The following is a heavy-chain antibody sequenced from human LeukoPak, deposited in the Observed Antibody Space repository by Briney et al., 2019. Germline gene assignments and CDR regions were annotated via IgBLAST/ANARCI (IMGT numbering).Heavy chain of an antibody. CDR1: GGSISSYY. CDR2: IYTSGST. V-gene: IGHV4-4*07. CDR3: ARVPVVTEAFDI. D-gene: IGHD4-23*01. J-gene: IGHJ3*02. Sequence: SETLSLTCTVSGGSISSYYWSWIRQPAGKGLEWIGRIYTSGSTNYNPSLKSRVTMSVDTSKNQFSLKLSSVTAADTALYYCARVPVVTEAFDIWGQGTMVTVSS.